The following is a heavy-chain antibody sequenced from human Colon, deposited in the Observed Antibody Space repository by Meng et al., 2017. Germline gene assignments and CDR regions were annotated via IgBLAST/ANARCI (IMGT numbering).Heavy chain of an antibody. D-gene: IGHD1-14*01. CDR1: GVSISRAIW. CDR3: AKAAAYNLDI. Sequence: QVQLQESGPGLGKPSGTLSLPCAVSGVSISRAIWWGWVRQPPGKGLEWIGEIFQSGSTNYNPSRKSRVTISVDKSKNHLSLSLSSVTAADTAVYYCAKAAAYNLDIWGQGTLVTVSS. J-gene: IGHJ4*02. V-gene: IGHV4-4*02. CDR2: IFQSGST.